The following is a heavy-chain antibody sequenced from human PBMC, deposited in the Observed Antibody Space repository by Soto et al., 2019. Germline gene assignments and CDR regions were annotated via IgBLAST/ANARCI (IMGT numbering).Heavy chain of an antibody. CDR3: ARESRSSRYDSSGYSQFWFFDL. CDR2: IYYSGST. V-gene: IGHV4-31*03. Sequence: PSETLSLTCTVSGGSISSGGYYWSWIRQHPGKGLEWIGYIYYSGSTYYNPSLKSRVTISVDTSKNQFSLKLSSVTAADTAVYYCARESRSSRYDSSGYSQFWFFDLWGRGTLVTVS. J-gene: IGHJ2*01. D-gene: IGHD3-22*01. CDR1: GGSISSGGYY.